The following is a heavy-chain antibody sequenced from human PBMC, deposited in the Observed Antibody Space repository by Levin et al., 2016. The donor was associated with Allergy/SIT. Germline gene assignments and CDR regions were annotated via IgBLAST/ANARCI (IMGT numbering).Heavy chain of an antibody. CDR2: ISGTNGNT. CDR1: GFGFRSSA. J-gene: IGHJ4*02. Sequence: GGSLRLSCAVSGFGFRSSAMSWVRQAPGKGLEWVSSISGTNGNTYYADSVRGRFTISRDSSKSTLYLQMNSLRGDDTAVYYCATGRSTSGWDEKAFDYWGQGIPVTVSS. V-gene: IGHV3-23*01. D-gene: IGHD6-19*01. CDR3: ATGRSTSGWDEKAFDY.